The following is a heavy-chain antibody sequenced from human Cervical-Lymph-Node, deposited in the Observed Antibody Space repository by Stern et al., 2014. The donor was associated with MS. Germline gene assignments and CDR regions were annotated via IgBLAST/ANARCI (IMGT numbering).Heavy chain of an antibody. CDR2: VTPKLGLV. CDR1: GGIFSTHT. D-gene: IGHD3-10*01. CDR3: ASGKYSFGSGQES. Sequence: VQLVESEAEVKKPGSSVKVSCKASGGIFSTHTISWVRQAPGQGLEWLGRVTPKLGLVHRIQDLGDRPTLNADRSTRTVFMELRSLPSADTAVYFCASGKYSFGSGQESWGQGTLVIVSS. V-gene: IGHV1-69*09. J-gene: IGHJ4*02.